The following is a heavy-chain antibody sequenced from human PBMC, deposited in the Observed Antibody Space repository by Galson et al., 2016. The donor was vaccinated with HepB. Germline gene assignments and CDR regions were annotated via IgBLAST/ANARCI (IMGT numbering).Heavy chain of an antibody. V-gene: IGHV3-74*01. CDR3: ARADSRSYASKWSLDY. Sequence: SLRLSCAASGFTFSSYWMHWVRQAPGKGLVWVSRIRGNGGAPSYADSVRGRLTISRDNAKNTLSLQMNSLRAEDTAVYYCARADSRSYASKWSLDYWGQGTLVTVSS. J-gene: IGHJ4*02. CDR2: IRGNGGAP. CDR1: GFTFSSYW. D-gene: IGHD3-16*01.